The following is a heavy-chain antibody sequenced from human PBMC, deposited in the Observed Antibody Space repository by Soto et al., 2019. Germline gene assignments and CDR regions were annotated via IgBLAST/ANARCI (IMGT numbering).Heavy chain of an antibody. CDR1: GFTLSGYA. V-gene: IGHV3-64*01. J-gene: IGHJ6*03. D-gene: IGHD6-6*01. Sequence: EVQLAESGGGLAQPGGSLRLSCAGSGFTLSGYAMDWVRQAPGKGLEYVSGISSNGVGTYYANSVQGRFTISRDNSKNTVYLQMGSLRPEDMAVYYCARRARPDFYYMDVWGKGTTVTVS. CDR3: ARRARPDFYYMDV. CDR2: ISSNGVGT.